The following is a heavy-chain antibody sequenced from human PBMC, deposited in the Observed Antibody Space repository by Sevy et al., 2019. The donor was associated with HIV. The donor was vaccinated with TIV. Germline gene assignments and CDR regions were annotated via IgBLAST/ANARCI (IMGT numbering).Heavy chain of an antibody. CDR1: GFTFSVYT. Sequence: GGSLRLSCTASGFTFSVYTMTWVRQAPGKGLEWVSTICFGGGTIHYADSVMGRFTISRDNSKNTLYLQMNSLRVDDTAVYYCEREGCAQPHDYWGQGTLVTVSS. CDR2: ICFGGGTI. J-gene: IGHJ4*02. D-gene: IGHD2-8*01. CDR3: EREGCAQPHDY. V-gene: IGHV3-23*01.